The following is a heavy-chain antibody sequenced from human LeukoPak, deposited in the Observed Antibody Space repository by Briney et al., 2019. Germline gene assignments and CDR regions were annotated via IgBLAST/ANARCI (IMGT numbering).Heavy chain of an antibody. V-gene: IGHV3-30-3*01. CDR1: GFTFSSYA. Sequence: GGSLRLSCAASGFTFSSYAMHWVRQAPGKGLEWVAVISYDGSNKYYADSVKGRFTISRDNSKNTLYLQMNSLRAEDTAVYYCARDLGVVVVAALDYWGQGTLVTDSS. J-gene: IGHJ4*02. CDR2: ISYDGSNK. D-gene: IGHD2-15*01. CDR3: ARDLGVVVVAALDY.